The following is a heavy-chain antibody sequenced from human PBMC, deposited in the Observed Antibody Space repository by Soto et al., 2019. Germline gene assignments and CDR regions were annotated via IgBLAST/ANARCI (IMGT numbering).Heavy chain of an antibody. D-gene: IGHD2-8*01. J-gene: IGHJ5*02. CDR2: IIPVFGTA. Sequence: QVQLVQSGAEVKKPGSSVKVSCKATGVTLSSYAISWVRQAPGQGLEWLGGIIPVFGTADYAQKFQGRVTITADKSTSTAYMELNSLTSEDTAVYYCARDLRMVENGANWFAPWGQGTLVTVSS. CDR1: GVTLSSYA. CDR3: ARDLRMVENGANWFAP. V-gene: IGHV1-69*06.